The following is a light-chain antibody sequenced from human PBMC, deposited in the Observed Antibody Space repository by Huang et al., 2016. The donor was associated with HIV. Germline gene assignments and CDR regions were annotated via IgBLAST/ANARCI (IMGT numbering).Light chain of an antibody. J-gene: IGKJ4*01. V-gene: IGKV1-9*01. Sequence: IQLTQSPSSLSASVGDRVTITCRASQDISSFLAWFQQKPGKAPKLLTYAASTLQSGVPSRFSGSGSGTAFTLTISSLQPEDFATYYCQQRNSHPPTFGGGTKVEIK. CDR2: AAS. CDR1: QDISSF. CDR3: QQRNSHPPT.